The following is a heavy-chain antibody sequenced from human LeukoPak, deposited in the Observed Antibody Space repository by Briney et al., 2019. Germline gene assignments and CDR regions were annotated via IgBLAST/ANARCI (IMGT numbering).Heavy chain of an antibody. V-gene: IGHV4-30-2*01. D-gene: IGHD2-15*01. CDR2: IYHSGTP. J-gene: IGHJ5*02. Sequence: SETLSLTCAVSGDSISRGDFSWGWVRQPRGEGVEWNEYIYHSGTPYYNPSLKSRVTISVDRSKNHFSLKLSSVPAADTAVYYCARAGSCSGGSCYFWFDPWGQGTLVTVSS. CDR1: GDSISRGDFS. CDR3: ARAGSCSGGSCYFWFDP.